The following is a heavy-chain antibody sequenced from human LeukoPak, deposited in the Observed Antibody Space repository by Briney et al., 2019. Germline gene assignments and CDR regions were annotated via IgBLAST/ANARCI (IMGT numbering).Heavy chain of an antibody. D-gene: IGHD2-21*01. J-gene: IGHJ4*02. Sequence: SETLSLTCTVSGGSISSYYWSWIRQPPGKGLEWIGYIYYSGSTNYNPSLKSRVTISVDTSKNQFSLKLSSVTAADTAVYYCARASTYCGGDCYQADYWGQGTLVTVSS. V-gene: IGHV4-59*01. CDR2: IYYSGST. CDR3: ARASTYCGGDCYQADY. CDR1: GGSISSYY.